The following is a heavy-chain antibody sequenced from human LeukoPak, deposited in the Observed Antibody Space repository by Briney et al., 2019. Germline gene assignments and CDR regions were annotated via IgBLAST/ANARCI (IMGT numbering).Heavy chain of an antibody. J-gene: IGHJ4*02. Sequence: ASVKVSCKVSGYTLTELSMHWGRQAPGKGLEWMGGFDPEDGETIYAQKFQGRVTMTEDTSTDTAYMELSSLRSEDTAVYYCARALPSSSWYSPSFDYWGQGTLVTVSS. V-gene: IGHV1-24*01. D-gene: IGHD6-13*01. CDR1: GYTLTELS. CDR2: FDPEDGET. CDR3: ARALPSSSWYSPSFDY.